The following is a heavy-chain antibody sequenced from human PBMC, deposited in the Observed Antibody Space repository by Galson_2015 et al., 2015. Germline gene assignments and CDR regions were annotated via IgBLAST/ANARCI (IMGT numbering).Heavy chain of an antibody. J-gene: IGHJ6*02. CDR2: ISSSSSTI. Sequence: SLRLSCAASGFTFSSYSMNWVRQAPGKGLEWVSYISSSSSTIYYADSVKGRFTISRDNAKNSLYLQMNSLRAEDTAVYYCARDSEQLDDVYYYYGMDVWGQGTTVTVSS. CDR3: ARDSEQLDDVYYYYGMDV. D-gene: IGHD6-13*01. CDR1: GFTFSSYS. V-gene: IGHV3-48*01.